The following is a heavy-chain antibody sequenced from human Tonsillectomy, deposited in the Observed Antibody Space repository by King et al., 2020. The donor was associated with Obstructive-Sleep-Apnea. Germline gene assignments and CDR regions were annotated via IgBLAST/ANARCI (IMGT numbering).Heavy chain of an antibody. Sequence: VQLVESGSELKKPGASVKLSCKASRYTFTNYEMHWVRQAPGQGLEWMGWVDTTTGDPTYAQGFTGRFVLSLDTSVSTAYLQITSLKAEDTAVYYCLLLFGEYDAFDIWGQGTMVTVSS. V-gene: IGHV7-4-1*02. D-gene: IGHD3-10*01. CDR1: RYTFTNYE. J-gene: IGHJ3*02. CDR2: VDTTTGDP. CDR3: LLLFGEYDAFDI.